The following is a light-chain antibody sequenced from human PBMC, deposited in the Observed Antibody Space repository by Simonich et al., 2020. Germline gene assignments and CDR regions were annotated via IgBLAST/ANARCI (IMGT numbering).Light chain of an antibody. Sequence: EIVMTQSPATLSVSPGERATLSCRASQSVSSYLAWYQQNPGQAPRLLIYGASSRATGIPDRFSGSGSGTDFTLTISRLEPEDFAVYYCQQYGSSPPSYTFGQGTKLEIK. CDR3: QQYGSSPPSYT. CDR1: QSVSSY. V-gene: IGKV3-20*01. J-gene: IGKJ2*01. CDR2: GAS.